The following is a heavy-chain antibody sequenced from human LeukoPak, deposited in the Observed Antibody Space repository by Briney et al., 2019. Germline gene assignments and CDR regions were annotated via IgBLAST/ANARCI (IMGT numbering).Heavy chain of an antibody. CDR2: ISYDGSNK. CDR1: GFTFSSYE. CDR3: AREASVAGTSAFDY. J-gene: IGHJ4*02. Sequence: PGGSLRLSCAASGFTFSSYEMNWVRQAPGKGLEWVAVISYDGSNKYYADSVKGRFTISRDNSKNTLYLQMNSLRAEDTAVYYCAREASVAGTSAFDYWGQGTLVTVSS. D-gene: IGHD6-19*01. V-gene: IGHV3-30*04.